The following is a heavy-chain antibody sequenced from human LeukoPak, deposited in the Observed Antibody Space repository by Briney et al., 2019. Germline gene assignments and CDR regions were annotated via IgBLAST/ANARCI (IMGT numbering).Heavy chain of an antibody. D-gene: IGHD3-3*01. J-gene: IGHJ6*03. V-gene: IGHV4-59*01. CDR2: IYYSGST. CDR1: GGSISSYY. Sequence: SETLSLTGTVSGGSISSYYWSWIRQPPGKGLEWIGYIYYSGSTNYNPSLKSRVTISVDTSKNQFSLKLSSVTAADTAVYYCARDHGFWSGPYYYMDVWGKGTTVTVSS. CDR3: ARDHGFWSGPYYYMDV.